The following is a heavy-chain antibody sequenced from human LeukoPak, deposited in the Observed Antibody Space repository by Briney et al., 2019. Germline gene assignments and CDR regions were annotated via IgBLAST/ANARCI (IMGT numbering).Heavy chain of an antibody. D-gene: IGHD5-18*01. CDR1: GFTFSSYS. CDR3: AKGDGDTAMAHFDY. CDR2: IAGSGGST. J-gene: IGHJ4*02. Sequence: GGSLRLSCAASGFTFSSYSMNWVRQAPGKGLEWVSVIAGSGGSTDYADSVKGRFTISRDNSKNTLYLQMSSLRAEDTAVYYCAKGDGDTAMAHFDYWGQGTLVTVSS. V-gene: IGHV3-23*01.